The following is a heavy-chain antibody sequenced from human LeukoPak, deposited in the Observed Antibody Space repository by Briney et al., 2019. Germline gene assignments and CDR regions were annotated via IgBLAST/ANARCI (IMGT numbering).Heavy chain of an antibody. CDR2: ISSSSSYI. CDR3: ARDNGPDYDILTGYYPDYYGMDV. V-gene: IGHV3-21*01. Sequence: GGSLRLSCAASGFTFSSYSMNWVRQAPGKGLEWVSPISSSSSYIYYADSVKGRFTISRDNAKNSLYLQMNSLRAEDTAVYYCARDNGPDYDILTGYYPDYYGMDVWGQGTTVTVSS. J-gene: IGHJ6*02. D-gene: IGHD3-9*01. CDR1: GFTFSSYS.